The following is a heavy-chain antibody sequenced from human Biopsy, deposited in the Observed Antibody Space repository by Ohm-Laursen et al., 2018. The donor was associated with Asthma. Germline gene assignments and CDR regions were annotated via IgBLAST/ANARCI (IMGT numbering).Heavy chain of an antibody. CDR1: GSTLTTYA. CDR3: AKERYYDFWSGYPI. V-gene: IGHV3-30*18. Sequence: SLRLSCTASGSTLTTYAIHWVRQAPGKGLEWVAVISYDGSTKYSAYSVKGRFIVSRDISKNILSLQMNSLRPEDTAVYYCAKERYYDFWSGYPIWGQGTMVTVSS. D-gene: IGHD3-3*01. CDR2: ISYDGSTK. J-gene: IGHJ3*02.